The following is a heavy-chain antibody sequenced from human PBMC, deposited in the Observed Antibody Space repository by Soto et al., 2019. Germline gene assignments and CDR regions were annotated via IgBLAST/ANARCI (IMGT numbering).Heavy chain of an antibody. V-gene: IGHV3-74*01. Sequence: EVQLVESGGDLVQPGGSLRLSCEASGFTFSSYWMHWVRQAPGKGPVWVSRINSDESSKTYADSVKGRFTISRDNAKNTPYLQMNSLRAEDTAVYYCARAGGGNSNFDYWGQGTLVTVSS. CDR2: INSDESSK. CDR1: GFTFSSYW. CDR3: ARAGGGNSNFDY. J-gene: IGHJ4*02. D-gene: IGHD2-21*02.